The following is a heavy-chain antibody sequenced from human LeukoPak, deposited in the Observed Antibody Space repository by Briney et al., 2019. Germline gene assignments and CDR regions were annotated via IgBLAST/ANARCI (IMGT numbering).Heavy chain of an antibody. CDR3: AREEGVRGFDY. Sequence: GGSLRLSCAASGFTFSSYSMNWVRQAPGKGLEWVSSISSSSSYIYYGDSVKGRFTISRDNAKNSLYLQMNSLRAEDTAVYYCAREEGVRGFDYWGQGTLVTVSS. CDR1: GFTFSSYS. CDR2: ISSSSSYI. D-gene: IGHD3-10*01. J-gene: IGHJ4*02. V-gene: IGHV3-21*01.